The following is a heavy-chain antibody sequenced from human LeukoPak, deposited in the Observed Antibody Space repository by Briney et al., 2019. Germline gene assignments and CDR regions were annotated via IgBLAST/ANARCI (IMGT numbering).Heavy chain of an antibody. V-gene: IGHV2-5*01. CDR2: IYWNDVK. CDR3: AHTNCIN. CDR1: GFSLSTSGVG. D-gene: IGHD7-27*01. Sequence: SGPTLVNPSQTLTLTCTFSGFSLSTSGVGVGWIRPPPGEALEWLALIYWNDVKRYSPSLKSRLTITKDTSKNQVVLTMTNMDPVDTATYYCAHTNCINWGQGTLVTVSS. J-gene: IGHJ4*02.